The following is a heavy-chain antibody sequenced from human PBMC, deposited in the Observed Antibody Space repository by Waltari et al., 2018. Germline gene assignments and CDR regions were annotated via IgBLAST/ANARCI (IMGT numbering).Heavy chain of an antibody. CDR3: AKVWAVAVDY. V-gene: IGHV3-23*01. CDR2: ISGSGGST. J-gene: IGHJ4*02. Sequence: WVRQAPGKGLEWVSAISGSGGSTYYADSVKGRFTISRDNSKNTLYLQMNSLRAEDTAVYYCAKVWAVAVDYWGQGTLVTVSS. D-gene: IGHD6-19*01.